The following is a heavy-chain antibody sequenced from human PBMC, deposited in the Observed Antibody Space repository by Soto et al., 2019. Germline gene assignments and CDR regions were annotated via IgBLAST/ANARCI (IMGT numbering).Heavy chain of an antibody. CDR1: GFTFSNAW. V-gene: IGHV3-15*01. CDR3: TTYLTIFGDFQGY. J-gene: IGHJ4*02. D-gene: IGHD3-3*01. CDR2: IKSKADGGTI. Sequence: GGSLRLSCATSGFTFSNAWMTWVRQAPGKGLEWVGRIKSKADGGTIDYAASVKGRLTISRDDSENTLFLQMNSLKTEDTAVYYCTTYLTIFGDFQGYWGQGPVVTVSS.